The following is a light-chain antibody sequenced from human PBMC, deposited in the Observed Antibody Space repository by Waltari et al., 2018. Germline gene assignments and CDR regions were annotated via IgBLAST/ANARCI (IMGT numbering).Light chain of an antibody. V-gene: IGLV1-44*01. CDR3: AALDDSMNGPV. CDR2: CNN. J-gene: IGLJ3*02. CDR1: RPHLGSNT. Sequence: QSVLTQHPSESGPPGQRVTISCSGSRPHLGSNTVNLYQQSPVTAPKPLIDCNNQRPAGFPDRFSGSKSGTSASLDISGLQSEYEADYYCAALDDSMNGPVFGGGTKLTVL.